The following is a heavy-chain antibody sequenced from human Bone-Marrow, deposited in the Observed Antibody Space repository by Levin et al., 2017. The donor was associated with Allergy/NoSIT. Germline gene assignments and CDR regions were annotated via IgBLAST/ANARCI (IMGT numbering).Heavy chain of an antibody. J-gene: IGHJ3*01. CDR3: ASITVTSTRQPLDL. CDR2: ISSNGGAT. Sequence: PGGSLRLSCAASGFTFSGYWMHWVRQAPGQGLVWVSRISSNGGATNYADSVKGRFTISRDNAKNTLYLQMNSLRPEDTAVYYCASITVTSTRQPLDLWGQGTMVSISS. D-gene: IGHD4-17*01. V-gene: IGHV3-74*01. CDR1: GFTFSGYW.